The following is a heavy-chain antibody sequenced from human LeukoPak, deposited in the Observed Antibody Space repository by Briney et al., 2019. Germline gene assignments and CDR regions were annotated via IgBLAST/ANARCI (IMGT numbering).Heavy chain of an antibody. CDR2: IGSSSTYT. CDR1: GFAFSDYY. D-gene: IGHD6-19*01. CDR3: AREARYSRGWYGWFDP. Sequence: GGSLRLSCAASGFAFSDYYMSWIRQAPGKGLEWVSYIGSSSTYTNYADSVKGRFTISRDNAKNSLYLQMNSLRAEDTAVYFCAREARYSRGWYGWFDPWGQGTLVTVSS. V-gene: IGHV3-11*05. J-gene: IGHJ5*02.